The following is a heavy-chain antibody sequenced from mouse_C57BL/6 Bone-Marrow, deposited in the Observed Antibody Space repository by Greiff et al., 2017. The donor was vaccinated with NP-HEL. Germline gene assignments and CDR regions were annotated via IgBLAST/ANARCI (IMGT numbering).Heavy chain of an antibody. D-gene: IGHD1-2*01. CDR1: GYTFTSYT. Sequence: QVQLKQSGAELARPGASVKMSCKASGYTFTSYTMHWVKQRPGQGLEWIGYINPSSGYTKYNQKFKDKATLTADKSSSTAYMQLSSLTSEDSAVYYCASLRYYAMDYWGQGTSVTVSS. J-gene: IGHJ4*01. CDR3: ASLRYYAMDY. CDR2: INPSSGYT. V-gene: IGHV1-4*01.